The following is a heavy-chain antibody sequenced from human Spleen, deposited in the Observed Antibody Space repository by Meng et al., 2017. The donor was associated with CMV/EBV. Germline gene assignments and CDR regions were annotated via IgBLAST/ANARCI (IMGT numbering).Heavy chain of an antibody. CDR3: AREVDTAMVTYYYGMDV. CDR2: INPNSGGT. J-gene: IGHJ6*02. CDR1: GGTFSSYA. V-gene: IGHV1-2*02. Sequence: ASVKVSCKASGGTFSSYAISWVRQAPGQGLEWMGWINPNSGGTNYAQKFQGRVTMTRDTSISTAYMELSRLRSDDTAVYYCAREVDTAMVTYYYGMDVWGQGTTVTVSS. D-gene: IGHD5-18*01.